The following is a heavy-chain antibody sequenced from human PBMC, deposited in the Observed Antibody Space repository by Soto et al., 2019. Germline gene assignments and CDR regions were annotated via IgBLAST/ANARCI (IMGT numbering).Heavy chain of an antibody. CDR2: IYYSGST. V-gene: IGHV4-39*01. CDR3: ARLGQMLVTGAFDI. Sequence: SETLSLTCTVSGGSISSSSYYWGWIRQPPGKGLEWIGSIYYSGSTYYNPSLKSRVTISVDTSKNQFSLKLSSVTAADTAVYYCARLGQMLVTGAFDIWGQGTMVTVSS. J-gene: IGHJ3*02. CDR1: GGSISSSSYY. D-gene: IGHD3-9*01.